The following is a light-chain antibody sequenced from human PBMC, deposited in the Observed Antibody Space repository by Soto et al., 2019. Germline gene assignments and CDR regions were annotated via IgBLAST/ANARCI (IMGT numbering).Light chain of an antibody. CDR3: MQSLQFPLYT. V-gene: IGKV2D-29*01. CDR1: QSLLHTNGQTF. J-gene: IGKJ2*01. Sequence: EIVMTQTPLSLSVTPGQPASISCKSSQSLLHTNGQTFLYWYLQRPGQPPRLLIYEVSRRFSGVAERFSGSGSGTDFTLTISRVETEDVGVYYCMQSLQFPLYTFGQGTKLDIK. CDR2: EVS.